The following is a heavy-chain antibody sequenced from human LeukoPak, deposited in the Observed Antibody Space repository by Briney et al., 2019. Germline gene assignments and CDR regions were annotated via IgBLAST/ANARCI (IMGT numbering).Heavy chain of an antibody. Sequence: ASVKVSCKASGYTFTSYGISWVRQAPGQGLEWMGWISAYNGNTNYAQKLQGRVTMTTDTSTSTAYMELRSLRSDDTAVYYCARVVPAASASYNWFDPWGQGTLVTVSS. V-gene: IGHV1-18*01. CDR2: ISAYNGNT. J-gene: IGHJ5*02. D-gene: IGHD2-2*01. CDR3: ARVVPAASASYNWFDP. CDR1: GYTFTSYG.